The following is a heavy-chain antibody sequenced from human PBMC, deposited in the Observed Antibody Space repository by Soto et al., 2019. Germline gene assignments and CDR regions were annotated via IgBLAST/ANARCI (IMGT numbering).Heavy chain of an antibody. CDR1: GYTFTSYA. J-gene: IGHJ4*02. CDR3: ARDRPRPKMATTLFDY. Sequence: QVQLVQSGAEVKKPGASVKVSCKASGYTFTSYAMHWVRQAPGQRLEWMGWINAGNGNTKYSQKFQGRVTITRDTSASTAYMELSSLRSEDTAVYYCARDRPRPKMATTLFDYWGQGTLVTVSS. D-gene: IGHD5-12*01. V-gene: IGHV1-3*01. CDR2: INAGNGNT.